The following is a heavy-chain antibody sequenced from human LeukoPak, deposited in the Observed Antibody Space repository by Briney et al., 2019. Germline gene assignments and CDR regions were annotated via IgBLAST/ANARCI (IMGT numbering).Heavy chain of an antibody. Sequence: PSETLSLTCTVSGGSISSYYWSWIRQPPGKGLGWIGYIYYSGSTNYNPSLKSRVTISVDTSKNQFSLKLSSVTAADTAVYYCARRSQSDAFDIWGQGTMVTVSS. CDR2: IYYSGST. CDR3: ARRSQSDAFDI. J-gene: IGHJ3*02. CDR1: GGSISSYY. V-gene: IGHV4-59*01.